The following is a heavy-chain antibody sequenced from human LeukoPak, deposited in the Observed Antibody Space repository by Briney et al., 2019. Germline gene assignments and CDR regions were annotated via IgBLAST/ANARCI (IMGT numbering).Heavy chain of an antibody. CDR1: GFTFSSYA. J-gene: IGHJ4*02. Sequence: PGGSLRLSCAASGFTFSSYAMSWVRQAPGKGLEWVSAISGSGGSTYYADSVKGRFTIPRDNSKNTLYLQMNSLRAEDTAVYYCAKDWSKSYDYFDYWGQGTLVTVSS. CDR2: ISGSGGST. V-gene: IGHV3-23*01. CDR3: AKDWSKSYDYFDY. D-gene: IGHD1-26*01.